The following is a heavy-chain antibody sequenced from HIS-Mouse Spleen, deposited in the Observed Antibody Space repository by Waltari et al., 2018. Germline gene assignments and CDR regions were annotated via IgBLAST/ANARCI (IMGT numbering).Heavy chain of an antibody. V-gene: IGHV4-4*07. J-gene: IGHJ3*02. CDR2: IYTSGST. CDR3: ARDFHDFWSGYYGGDKKHDAFDI. D-gene: IGHD3-3*01. Sequence: QVQLQESGPGLVKPSETLSLTCTVSGGSISSYSWIWIRQPAGKGRGWIGRIYTSGSTNYNPSLKSRVTMSVDTSKNQFSLKLSSVTAADTAVYYCARDFHDFWSGYYGGDKKHDAFDIWGQGTMVTVSS. CDR1: GGSISSYS.